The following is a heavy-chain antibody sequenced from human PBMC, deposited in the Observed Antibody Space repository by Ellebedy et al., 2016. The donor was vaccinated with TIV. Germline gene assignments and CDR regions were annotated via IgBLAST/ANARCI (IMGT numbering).Heavy chain of an antibody. CDR2: IWNDGSHE. D-gene: IGHD1-26*01. CDR3: ARDQGAAPFDY. V-gene: IGHV3-33*01. CDR1: GFTFSNSG. Sequence: GESLKISCAASGFTFSNSGMHWVRQTPGKGLEWVAVIWNDGSHEIYADSVKGRFIISRDNSKNTLYLQMNNLKAEDTAVYYCARDQGAAPFDYWGQGTLVTVSS. J-gene: IGHJ4*02.